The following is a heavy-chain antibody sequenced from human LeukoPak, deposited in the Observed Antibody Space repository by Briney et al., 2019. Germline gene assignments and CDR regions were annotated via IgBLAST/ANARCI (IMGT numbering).Heavy chain of an antibody. V-gene: IGHV1-24*01. CDR3: ATKRAEYFQH. CDR1: GYTLTELS. Sequence: GASVKVSCKVSGYTLTELSMHWVRQAPGKGLEWMGGFNPEDGETIYAQKFQGRVTMTEDTSTDTAYMQMSSLRSEDTAVYYCATKRAEYFQHWGQGTLVTVSS. J-gene: IGHJ1*01. CDR2: FNPEDGET.